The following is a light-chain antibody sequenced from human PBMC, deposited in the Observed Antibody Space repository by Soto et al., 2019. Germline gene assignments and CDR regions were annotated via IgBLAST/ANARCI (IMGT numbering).Light chain of an antibody. CDR3: QQSYSTHVT. CDR1: QSISSY. V-gene: IGKV1-39*01. J-gene: IGKJ3*01. CDR2: AAS. Sequence: DIQMTQSPSSLSASVGDRVTITCRASQSISSYLNWYKQKPGKAPKLLIYAASSLQSGVPSRFSGSGSGTDFTLTISSLLPEDFATYYCQQSYSTHVTFGPGTKVDIK.